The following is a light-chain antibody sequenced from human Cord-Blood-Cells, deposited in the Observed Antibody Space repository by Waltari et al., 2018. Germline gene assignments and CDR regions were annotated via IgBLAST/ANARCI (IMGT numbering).Light chain of an antibody. CDR2: DVS. CDR3: SSYTSSSVV. J-gene: IGLJ2*01. V-gene: IGLV2-14*01. CDR1: SSDVGGYNY. Sequence: QSALTQPASVSGSPGQPITISCTATSSDVGGYNYVSWYQQHPGKAPKLMIYDVSKRPSGVSNRFSGSKSGNTASLTISGLQAEDEADYYCSSYTSSSVVFGGGTKLTVL.